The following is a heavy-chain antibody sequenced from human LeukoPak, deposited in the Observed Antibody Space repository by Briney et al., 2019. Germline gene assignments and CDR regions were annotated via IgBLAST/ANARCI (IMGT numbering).Heavy chain of an antibody. D-gene: IGHD2-21*01. V-gene: IGHV3-7*01. Sequence: GGSLRLSCAASGFTFRTYWMTWVRQAPGKGLEWVANINEDGSAQYYMDPVEGRFTISRDNAKNSLYLQVNTLRPEDTAVYYCATHNLFRFEYWGQGTLVTVRS. CDR1: GFTFRTYW. J-gene: IGHJ4*02. CDR2: INEDGSAQ. CDR3: ATHNLFRFEY.